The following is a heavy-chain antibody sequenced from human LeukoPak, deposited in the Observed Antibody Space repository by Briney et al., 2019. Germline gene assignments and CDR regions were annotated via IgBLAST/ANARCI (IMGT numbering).Heavy chain of an antibody. CDR1: GGSFSGFY. D-gene: IGHD5-18*01. V-gene: IGHV4-34*01. CDR3: ARGTTDTAMGGY. Sequence: PSETLSLTCAVYGGSFSGFYWSWIRQPPGKGLEWIGEINHSGSTNYNPSLKSRVTISVDTSKNQFSLKLSSVTAADTAVYYCARGTTDTAMGGYWGQGTLVIVSS. CDR2: INHSGST. J-gene: IGHJ4*02.